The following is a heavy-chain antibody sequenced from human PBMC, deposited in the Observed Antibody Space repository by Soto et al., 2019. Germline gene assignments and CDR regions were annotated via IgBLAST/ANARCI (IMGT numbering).Heavy chain of an antibody. CDR3: ARDSSGPGYSYGKFDY. J-gene: IGHJ4*02. V-gene: IGHV4-31*01. D-gene: IGHD5-18*01. CDR2: IYYSGMT. CDR1: GVSVSTGGYY. Sequence: SETLSLTCTVSGVSVSTGGYYWTWIRQHPGKGLEWIGNIYYSGMTYYNPSLRGQVSKSLDPSESQFSLKLNSVTAADTAVYCGARDSSGPGYSYGKFDYWGQGALVTV.